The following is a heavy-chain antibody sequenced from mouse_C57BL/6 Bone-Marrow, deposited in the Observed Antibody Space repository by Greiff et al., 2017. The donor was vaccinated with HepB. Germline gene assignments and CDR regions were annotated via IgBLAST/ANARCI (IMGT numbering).Heavy chain of an antibody. D-gene: IGHD2-1*01. CDR3: ARNYGNYPAMDY. Sequence: VQLQRSGPELVKPGASVKISCKASGYSFTGYYMNWVKQSPEKSLEWIGEINPSTGGTTYNQKFKAKATLTVDKSSSTAYMQLKSLTSEDSAVYYCARNYGNYPAMDYWGQGTSVTVSS. J-gene: IGHJ4*01. CDR2: INPSTGGT. CDR1: GYSFTGYY. V-gene: IGHV1-42*01.